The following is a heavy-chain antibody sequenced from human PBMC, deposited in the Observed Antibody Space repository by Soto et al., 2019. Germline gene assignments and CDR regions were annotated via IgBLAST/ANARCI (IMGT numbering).Heavy chain of an antibody. Sequence: QVQLVESGGGLVKPGGSLRLSCAASGFTFSDYYMSWIRQAPGKGLEWVAYISWRGSTIYYVDSVKGRFTISRDNAKNSLYLQMNSMRAEDTAVYYCASGATIRHYPDYWGQGTMVVVSS. V-gene: IGHV3-11*01. J-gene: IGHJ4*02. CDR3: ASGATIRHYPDY. CDR1: GFTFSDYY. D-gene: IGHD3-9*01. CDR2: ISWRGSTI.